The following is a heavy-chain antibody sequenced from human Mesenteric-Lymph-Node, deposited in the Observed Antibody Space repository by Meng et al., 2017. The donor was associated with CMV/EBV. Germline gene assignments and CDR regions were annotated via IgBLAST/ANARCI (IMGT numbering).Heavy chain of an antibody. V-gene: IGHV4-30-2*01. CDR1: GDSIRSSGYS. Sequence: VSGDSIRSSGYSWSWIRQPPGKGLEWIGYIYHSGSTYYNPSFKTRVIISVDRSKNQFSLKLSSVTAADTAVYYCARGGLGELLSFDFWGQGTLVTVSS. CDR2: IYHSGST. J-gene: IGHJ4*02. CDR3: ARGGLGELLSFDF. D-gene: IGHD3-10*01.